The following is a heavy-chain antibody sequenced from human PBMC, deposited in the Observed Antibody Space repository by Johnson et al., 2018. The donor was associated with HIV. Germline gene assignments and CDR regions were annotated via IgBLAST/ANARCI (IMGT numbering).Heavy chain of an antibody. J-gene: IGHJ3*02. CDR1: GLSVSINY. V-gene: IGHV3-53*01. CDR2: IHSGGST. D-gene: IGHD4-23*01. CDR3: ARDKDYGGNHDAFDI. Sequence: VQLVESGGGLIQPGGSLRLSCAVSGLSVSINYITWVRQAPGKGLEWVSVIHSGGSTYYADSVEGRFTISRDNSKNTLYLQMESLRADDTALYYCARDKDYGGNHDAFDIWGQGTLVTVSS.